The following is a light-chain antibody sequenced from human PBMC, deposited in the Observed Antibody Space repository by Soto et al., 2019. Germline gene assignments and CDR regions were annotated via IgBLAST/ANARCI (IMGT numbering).Light chain of an antibody. Sequence: EIVLTQSPGTLSLSPGERATLSCRASQSVTSSYLAWYQQKPGQAPRLLIYGASSRATGIPDRFSGSGSGTDFTLTISRLEPEDFAVYYCQQYPDWTFGQRTKVEIK. CDR3: QQYPDWT. CDR1: QSVTSSY. J-gene: IGKJ1*01. V-gene: IGKV3-20*01. CDR2: GAS.